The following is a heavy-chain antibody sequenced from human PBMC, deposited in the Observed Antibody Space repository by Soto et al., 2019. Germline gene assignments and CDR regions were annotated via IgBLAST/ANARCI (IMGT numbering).Heavy chain of an antibody. D-gene: IGHD1-26*01. Sequence: QVQLVESGGGVVQPGRSLRLSCAASGFTFRSYPIHWVRQGQGKGLEWVAVISNDGSNKYYADSVKGRVTISRDNAKNMLYLQMNSLRLEDTAVYYCVREGEWELFWGQGTLVTVSS. CDR1: GFTFRSYP. CDR2: ISNDGSNK. CDR3: VREGEWELF. J-gene: IGHJ4*02. V-gene: IGHV3-30-3*01.